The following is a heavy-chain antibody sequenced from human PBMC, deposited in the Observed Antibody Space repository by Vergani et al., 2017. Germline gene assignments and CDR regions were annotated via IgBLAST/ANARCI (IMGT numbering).Heavy chain of an antibody. Sequence: VQLQESGPGLVKPSETLSLTCTVSNDSVSNTFYYWGWIRQTPGKGLEWVSTLSASDRRTHYADSVKGRFTISRDNSKNTLFLHMNSLRPEDTAVYYCARGYCTNSICRGKVDSWGQGTLVTVSS. CDR3: ARGYCTNSICRGKVDS. CDR2: LSASDRRT. D-gene: IGHD2-8*01. CDR1: NDSVSNTFY. V-gene: IGHV3-23*01. J-gene: IGHJ4*02.